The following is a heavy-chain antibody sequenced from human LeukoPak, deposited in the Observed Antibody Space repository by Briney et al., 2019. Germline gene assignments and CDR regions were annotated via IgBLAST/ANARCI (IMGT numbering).Heavy chain of an antibody. CDR3: ARDRSGWYGYDY. CDR1: GYTFTGYY. D-gene: IGHD6-19*01. J-gene: IGHJ4*02. Sequence: GASVKVSCKASGYTFTGYYMHWVRQAPGQGLEWMGWINPNSGGTDYAQKFQGRVTMTRDTSISTAYMELSRLRSDDTAVYYCARDRSGWYGYDYWGQGTLVTVSS. V-gene: IGHV1-2*02. CDR2: INPNSGGT.